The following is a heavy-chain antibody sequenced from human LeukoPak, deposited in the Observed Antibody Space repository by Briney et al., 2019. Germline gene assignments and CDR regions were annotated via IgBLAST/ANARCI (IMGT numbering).Heavy chain of an antibody. D-gene: IGHD3/OR15-3a*01. CDR1: GVCSSSSNTY. J-gene: IGHJ4*02. Sequence: PSASLSLTCTGTGVCSSSSNTYWGWIRQHPGKGLEWIGSIYYSGNTYYTASLKSQVSISIDTSKNQFSLRLTSVTAADTAVYYCARQTGSGLFILPGGQGTLVTVSS. V-gene: IGHV4-39*01. CDR3: ARQTGSGLFILP. CDR2: IYYSGNT.